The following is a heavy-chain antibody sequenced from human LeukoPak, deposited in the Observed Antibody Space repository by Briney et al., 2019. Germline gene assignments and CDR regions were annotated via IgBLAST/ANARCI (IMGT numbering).Heavy chain of an antibody. V-gene: IGHV4-34*01. Sequence: SETLSLTCAVYGGSFSGYYWSWIRQPPGKGLEWIGEINHSGSTNYNPSLKSRVTISVDTSKNQFSLKLSSVTAADTAVYYCARVGVMATVNGYRYHSLDVWGQGTTVAVSS. D-gene: IGHD3-16*01. CDR2: INHSGST. CDR3: ARVGVMATVNGYRYHSLDV. CDR1: GGSFSGYY. J-gene: IGHJ6*02.